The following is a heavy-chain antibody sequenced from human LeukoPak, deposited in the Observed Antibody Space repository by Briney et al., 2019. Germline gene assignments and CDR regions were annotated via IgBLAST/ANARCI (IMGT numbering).Heavy chain of an antibody. CDR2: IYPGDSDS. D-gene: IGHD4-23*01. CDR1: GYSFSSYW. CDR3: ARLVYGGNCGMGDY. V-gene: IGHV5-51*01. Sequence: GESLKTSWKGSGYSFSSYWIGWVRQMPGKGLEWMAIIYPGDSDSRYSPSFQGQVTISADKYISTAYLQWSSLKASDTAMYYCARLVYGGNCGMGDYWGQGTLVTVS. J-gene: IGHJ4*02.